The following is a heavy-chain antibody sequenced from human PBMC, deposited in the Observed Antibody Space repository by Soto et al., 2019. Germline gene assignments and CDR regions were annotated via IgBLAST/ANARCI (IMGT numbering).Heavy chain of an antibody. V-gene: IGHV4-34*01. Sequence: SETLSLTCAVYGGSFSGYYWSWIRQPPGKGLEWIGEINHSGSTNYNPSLKSRVTISVDTSKNQFSLKLSSVTAADTAVYYCARAWYDFWSGYYQGMDVWGQGTTVTVSS. CDR3: ARAWYDFWSGYYQGMDV. CDR2: INHSGST. D-gene: IGHD3-3*01. J-gene: IGHJ6*02. CDR1: GGSFSGYY.